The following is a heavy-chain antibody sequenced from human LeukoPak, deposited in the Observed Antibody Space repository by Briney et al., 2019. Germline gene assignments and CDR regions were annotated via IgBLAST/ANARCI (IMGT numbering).Heavy chain of an antibody. CDR1: GFTFSSYW. CDR2: IKQDGSEK. CDR3: AKVRGTYSSGYFFDY. J-gene: IGHJ4*02. D-gene: IGHD6-19*01. V-gene: IGHV3-7*03. Sequence: SGGSLRLSCAASGFTFSSYWMNWVRQAPGKGLEWVANIKQDGSEKYYVDSVKGRFTISRDNAKKSLDLQMNSLRAEDTAFYYCAKVRGTYSSGYFFDYWGQGTLVTVSS.